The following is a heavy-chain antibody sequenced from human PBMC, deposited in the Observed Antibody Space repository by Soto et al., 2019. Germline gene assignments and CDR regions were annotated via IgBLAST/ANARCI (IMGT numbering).Heavy chain of an antibody. CDR3: AHRGKWNHLDY. J-gene: IGHJ4*02. CDR1: GFSLTTNEVG. CDR2: IYWDDDK. Sequence: QITLKESGPMLVKPTQTLTLTCTFSGFSLTTNEVGVGWIRQPPGKALEWLGLIYWDDDKRYSPSLKSRLTITRDTSKNQVVLTITNMDPVDTGTYYWAHRGKWNHLDYWGQGTLVTVSS. D-gene: IGHD1-1*01. V-gene: IGHV2-5*02.